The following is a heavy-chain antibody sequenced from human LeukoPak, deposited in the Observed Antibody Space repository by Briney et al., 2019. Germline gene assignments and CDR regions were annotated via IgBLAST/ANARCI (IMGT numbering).Heavy chain of an antibody. J-gene: IGHJ4*02. CDR3: ARDLRVYCSGGSCYPPLGY. CDR2: INPNSGGT. CDR1: GYTFTGYY. V-gene: IGHV1-2*02. D-gene: IGHD2-15*01. Sequence: ASVKVSCKASGYTFTGYYMHWVRQAPGQGLEWMGWINPNSGGTNYAQKVQGRVTMTRDTSISTAYMELSRLRSDDTAVYYCARDLRVYCSGGSCYPPLGYWGQGTLVTVSS.